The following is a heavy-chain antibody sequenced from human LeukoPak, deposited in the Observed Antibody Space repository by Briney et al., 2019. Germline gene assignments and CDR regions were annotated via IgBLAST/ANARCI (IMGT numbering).Heavy chain of an antibody. CDR3: TTDGVLRYFDWLNY. D-gene: IGHD3-9*01. J-gene: IGHJ4*02. CDR2: IKSKTDGGTT. V-gene: IGHV3-15*01. Sequence: GGSLRLSCAASGFTLSNAWMSWVRQAPGTGLESVGRIKSKTDGGTTDYAAPVKGRFTISRDDSKNTLYLQMNSLKTEDTAVYYCTTDGVLRYFDWLNYWGQGTLVTVSS. CDR1: GFTLSNAW.